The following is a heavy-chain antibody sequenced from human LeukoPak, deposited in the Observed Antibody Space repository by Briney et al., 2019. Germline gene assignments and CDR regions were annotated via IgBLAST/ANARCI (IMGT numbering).Heavy chain of an antibody. CDR2: IYHSGST. J-gene: IGHJ4*02. CDR1: GYSISSGYY. D-gene: IGHD4-17*01. CDR3: ARLGYGDLFDY. V-gene: IGHV4-38-2*01. Sequence: NTSETLSLTCAVSGYSISSGYYWGWIRQPPGKGLEWIGSIYHSGSTYYNPSLKSRVTISVDTSKNQFSLKLSSVTGADTAVYYCARLGYGDLFDYWGQGTLVTVSS.